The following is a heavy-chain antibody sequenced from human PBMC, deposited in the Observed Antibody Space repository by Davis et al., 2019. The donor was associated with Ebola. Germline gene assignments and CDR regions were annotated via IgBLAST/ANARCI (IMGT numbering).Heavy chain of an antibody. D-gene: IGHD5-12*01. CDR2: TYYESKRYI. J-gene: IGHJ6*04. Sequence: HSQTLSLTCAISGDSVSGNSAAWNWIRQSPSRGLEWLVRTYYESKRYIDYAPFVRSRITIHPDTAKNQLSLQVDSVTPEDTAVYYCARGWLRTGMDVWGKGTTVTVSS. CDR3: ARGWLRTGMDV. CDR1: GDSVSGNSAA. V-gene: IGHV6-1*01.